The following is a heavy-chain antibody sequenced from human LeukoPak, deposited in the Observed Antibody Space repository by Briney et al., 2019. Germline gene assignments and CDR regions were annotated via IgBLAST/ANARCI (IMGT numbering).Heavy chain of an antibody. CDR2: INTDGSIT. V-gene: IGHV3-74*01. J-gene: IGHJ4*02. Sequence: GGSLRLSCAASGFTFSDYWIHWVRQAPGKGLVWVSRINTDGSITNYADSVKGRFTISRDISKNTLYLQMNSLSADDTAIYYCAKTLVGVAAPGYWGQGTLVTVSS. CDR3: AKTLVGVAAPGY. D-gene: IGHD2-15*01. CDR1: GFTFSDYW.